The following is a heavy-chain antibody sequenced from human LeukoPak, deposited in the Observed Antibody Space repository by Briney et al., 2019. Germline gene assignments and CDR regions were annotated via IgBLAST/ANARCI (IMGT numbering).Heavy chain of an antibody. CDR2: IYTSGST. J-gene: IGHJ4*02. V-gene: IGHV4-4*07. Sequence: SETLSLTCAVSGGSFSAYYWSWIRQPAGKGLEWIGRIYTSGSTNYNPSLKSRVTMSVDTSKNQFSLKLSSVTAADTAVYYCARESPNSSGYYYSAGNFDYWGQGTLVTVSS. CDR1: GGSFSAYY. CDR3: ARESPNSSGYYYSAGNFDY. D-gene: IGHD3-22*01.